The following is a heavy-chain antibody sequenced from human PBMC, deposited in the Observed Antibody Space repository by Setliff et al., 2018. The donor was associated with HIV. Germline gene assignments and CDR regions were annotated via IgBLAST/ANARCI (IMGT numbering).Heavy chain of an antibody. V-gene: IGHV4-39*01. D-gene: IGHD3-22*01. CDR1: GGSISSSSYY. CDR3: ARYRYYYDSSGYGRWFDP. CDR2: IYYSGST. Sequence: SETLSLTCTVSGGSISSSSYYWGWIRQPPGKGLEWIGNIYYSGSTYHNPSLKSRVTISVDTSENQFSLRLNSVTAADTAVYYCARYRYYYDSSGYGRWFDPWGQGTLVTVSS. J-gene: IGHJ5*02.